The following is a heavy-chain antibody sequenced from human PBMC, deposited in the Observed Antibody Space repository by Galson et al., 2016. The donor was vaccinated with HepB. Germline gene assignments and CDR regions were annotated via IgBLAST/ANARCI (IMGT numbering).Heavy chain of an antibody. CDR3: ARGLLWFRESQNWFDP. CDR1: GFTFSSYG. Sequence: SLRLSCAASGFTFSSYGMHWVRQAPGKGLEWVAVIWSDGSNKYYADSVKGRFTVSRDNSKNTLYPQMNSLRAEDTAVYYCARGLLWFRESQNWFDPWGQGTLVTVSS. J-gene: IGHJ5*02. D-gene: IGHD3-10*01. CDR2: IWSDGSNK. V-gene: IGHV3-33*01.